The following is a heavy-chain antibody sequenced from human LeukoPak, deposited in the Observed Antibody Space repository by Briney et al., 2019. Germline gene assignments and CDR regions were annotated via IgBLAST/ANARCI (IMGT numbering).Heavy chain of an antibody. Sequence: ASVKVSCKASGYTFTSYDINWVRQATGQGLEWMGWMNPNSGNTGYAPKFQGRVTMTRDTSISTAYMELSRLRSDDTAVYYCARERGLGITMVRGVPDYWGQGTLVTVSS. D-gene: IGHD3-10*01. CDR2: MNPNSGNT. J-gene: IGHJ4*02. V-gene: IGHV1-8*01. CDR3: ARERGLGITMVRGVPDY. CDR1: GYTFTSYD.